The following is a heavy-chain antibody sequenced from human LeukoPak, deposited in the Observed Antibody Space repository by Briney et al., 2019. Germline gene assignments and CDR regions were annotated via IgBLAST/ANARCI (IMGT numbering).Heavy chain of an antibody. CDR2: ISGSGGST. J-gene: IGHJ4*02. CDR1: GFTFSSYA. V-gene: IGHV3-23*01. D-gene: IGHD6-19*01. CDR3: ANSQTVAGSRYYFDY. Sequence: PGGSLRLSCAASGFTFSSYAMSWVRQAPGKRLEWVSAISGSGGSTYYADSVKGRFTISRDNSKNTLYLQMNSLRAEDTAVYYCANSQTVAGSRYYFDYWGQGTLVTVSS.